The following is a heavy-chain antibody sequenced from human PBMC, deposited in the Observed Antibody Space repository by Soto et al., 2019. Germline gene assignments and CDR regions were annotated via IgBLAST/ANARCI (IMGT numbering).Heavy chain of an antibody. CDR2: IHPSGSET. CDR3: ARLGYKGDIFFDS. V-gene: IGHV5-51*01. J-gene: IGHJ4*02. D-gene: IGHD3-9*01. Sequence: PGESLKISFEISGYNFTSYLLVLVLQMPGKGLEWMGNIHPSGSETHYRPSFQGQVTFSADKSISTAYLQWATLKASDTAIYFCARLGYKGDIFFDSWGQGTLVTVS. CDR1: GYNFTSYL.